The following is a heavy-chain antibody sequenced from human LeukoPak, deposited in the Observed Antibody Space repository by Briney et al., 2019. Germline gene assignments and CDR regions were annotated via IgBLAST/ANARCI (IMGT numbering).Heavy chain of an antibody. CDR3: ARDLYYDFWSGYEPPNWFDP. D-gene: IGHD3-3*01. CDR1: GYTFTSYG. CDR2: ISAYNGNT. V-gene: IGHV1-18*01. Sequence: ASVKVSCKASGYTFTSYGISWVRQAPGQGLEWMGWISAYNGNTNYAQKLQGRVTMTTDTSTSTAYMELRSLRSDDTAVYYCARDLYYDFWSGYEPPNWFDPWGQGTLVTASS. J-gene: IGHJ5*02.